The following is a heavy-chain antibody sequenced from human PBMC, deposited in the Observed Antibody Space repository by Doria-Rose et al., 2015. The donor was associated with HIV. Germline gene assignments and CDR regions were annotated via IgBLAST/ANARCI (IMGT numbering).Heavy chain of an antibody. J-gene: IGHJ4*02. CDR2: TFSDDDR. V-gene: IGHV2-26*01. Sequence: ESGPVLVKPTETLTLTCTVSGVSLSSPGMGVSWIRQPPGKALEWLANTFSDDDRSYKTSLKSRLTISRGTSKSQVVLTMTDMDPVDTATYYCARIKSSRWYHKYYFDFWGQGTLVIVSA. CDR3: ARIKSSRWYHKYYFDF. CDR1: GVSLSSPGMG. D-gene: IGHD6-13*01.